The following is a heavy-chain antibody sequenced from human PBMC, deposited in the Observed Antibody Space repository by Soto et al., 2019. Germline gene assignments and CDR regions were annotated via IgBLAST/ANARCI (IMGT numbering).Heavy chain of an antibody. CDR2: IIPIFGTV. J-gene: IGHJ6*02. CDR1: GGTFSNYA. CDR3: ARVGVTGTPPYYVNYGMAV. Sequence: SVKVSCKASGGTFSNYAISWVRQAPGQGLEWMGGIIPIFGTVNYAQKFQGRVTITADASTSTAYMELSSLRSEDTAVYYCARVGVTGTPPYYVNYGMAVWGQGTTVTVSS. D-gene: IGHD1-7*01. V-gene: IGHV1-69*13.